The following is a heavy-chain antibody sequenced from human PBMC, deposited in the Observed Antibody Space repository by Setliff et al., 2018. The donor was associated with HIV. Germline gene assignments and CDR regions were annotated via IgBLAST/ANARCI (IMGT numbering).Heavy chain of an antibody. CDR2: INVGNDNT. Sequence: GASVKVSCKASGYSFTNYAMHWVRQAPGQRLEWMGWINVGNDNTKYSQTLQGRVTIARDTSASTAYMELSSLRSEDTAVYFCVRGHSSSADDAYDIWGQGPMGTV. J-gene: IGHJ3*02. CDR1: GYSFTNYA. CDR3: VRGHSSSADDAYDI. V-gene: IGHV1-3*01. D-gene: IGHD6-6*01.